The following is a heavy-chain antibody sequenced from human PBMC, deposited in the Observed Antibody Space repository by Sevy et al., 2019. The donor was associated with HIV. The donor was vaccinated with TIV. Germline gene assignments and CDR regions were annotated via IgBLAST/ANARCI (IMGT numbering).Heavy chain of an antibody. V-gene: IGHV4-39*01. D-gene: IGHD6-19*01. CDR2: INYVGSL. CDR1: GASISSSGYY. Sequence: SENLSLTCTVSGASISSSGYYWGWIRQPPGKGLEWIASINYVGSLFYNPSLRSRVTISSDTSNKQFSLKLNSVTAADTAIYYCVGPTLRDSSGRSYYDSWGQGTVVTVSS. CDR3: VGPTLRDSSGRSYYDS. J-gene: IGHJ4*02.